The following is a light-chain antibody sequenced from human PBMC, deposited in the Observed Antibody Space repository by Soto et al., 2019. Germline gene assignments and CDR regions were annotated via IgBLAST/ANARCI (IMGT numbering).Light chain of an antibody. Sequence: DIQLTQSPSFLSASVGDRVIITCRASQGISSNLAWYQQKPGKAPKLLIYTASTLQGGVPSRFSGSGSGTEFILTIRSLQPEDLATYYCQQLNGYPLTFGGGTKVEIK. CDR3: QQLNGYPLT. V-gene: IGKV1-9*01. CDR1: QGISSN. CDR2: TAS. J-gene: IGKJ4*01.